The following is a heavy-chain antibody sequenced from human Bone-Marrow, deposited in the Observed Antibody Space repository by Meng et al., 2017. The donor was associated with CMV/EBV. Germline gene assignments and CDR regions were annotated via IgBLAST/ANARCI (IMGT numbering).Heavy chain of an antibody. D-gene: IGHD1-1*01. CDR1: GYSISSGYY. V-gene: IGHV4-38-2*02. CDR2: IYHSGST. Sequence: SETLSLTCTVSGYSISSGYYWGWIRQPPGKGLEWIGSIYHSGSTYYNPSLKSRVTISVDTSKNQFSLKLSSVTAADTAVYYCASTTQRAQLDYWGQGTLITVSS. CDR3: ASTTQRAQLDY. J-gene: IGHJ4*02.